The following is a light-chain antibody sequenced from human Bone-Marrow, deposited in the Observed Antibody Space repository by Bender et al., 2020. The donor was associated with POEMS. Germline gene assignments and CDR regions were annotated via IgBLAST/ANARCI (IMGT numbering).Light chain of an antibody. CDR3: FSYAGRYSFV. V-gene: IGLV1-44*01. J-gene: IGLJ1*01. CDR2: SNY. CDR1: DSNFGGNN. Sequence: QSVLTQPPSASGTPGQSVIISCSGTDSNFGGNNVNWYQHLPGTAPRLVVYSNYQRPSGVPARFSGSKSGNTASLTISGLQAEDEADYFCFSYAGRYSFVFGIGTEVTVL.